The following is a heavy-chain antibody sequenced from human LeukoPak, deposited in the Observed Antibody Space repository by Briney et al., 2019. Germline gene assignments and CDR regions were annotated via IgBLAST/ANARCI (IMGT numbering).Heavy chain of an antibody. J-gene: IGHJ4*02. V-gene: IGHV1-24*01. CDR2: FDPEDGET. D-gene: IGHD3-10*01. CDR3: ARLAGSYSY. CDR1: GYTLTELS. Sequence: GASVKVSCKVSGYTLTELSMHWVRQAPGKGLEWMGGFDPEDGETIYAQKFQGRVTMTTDTSTSTAYMELRSLRSDDTAVYYCARLAGSYSYWGQGTLVTVSS.